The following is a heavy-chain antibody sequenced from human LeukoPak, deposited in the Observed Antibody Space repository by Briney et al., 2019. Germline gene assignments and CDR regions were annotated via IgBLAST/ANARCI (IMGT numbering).Heavy chain of an antibody. D-gene: IGHD3-3*01. Sequence: ASVKVSCKASGYTFTSYDINWVRQATGQGLEWMGWMNPNSGNTGYAQKFQGRVTMTRNTSISTAYMELSSLRPEDTAVYYCARVLARHTATGGYWGQGTLVTVSS. CDR3: ARVLARHTATGGY. V-gene: IGHV1-8*01. J-gene: IGHJ4*02. CDR1: GYTFTSYD. CDR2: MNPNSGNT.